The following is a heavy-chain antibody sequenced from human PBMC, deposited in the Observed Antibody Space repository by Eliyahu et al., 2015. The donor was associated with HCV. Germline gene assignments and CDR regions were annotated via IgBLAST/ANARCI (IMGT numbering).Heavy chain of an antibody. CDR3: ARDDWSHNPY. CDR1: GYTFSSYG. Sequence: QLVQSGAEVKKPGASVKVSCKASGYTFSSYGISWVRQAPGQGLEWMGWISGYNGNTKFAQKFQGRVTMTTDTSTSTAYMELRSLTSDDTAVYYCARDDWSHNPYWGQGTLVTVSS. J-gene: IGHJ4*02. V-gene: IGHV1-18*04. CDR2: ISGYNGNT. D-gene: IGHD3-3*01.